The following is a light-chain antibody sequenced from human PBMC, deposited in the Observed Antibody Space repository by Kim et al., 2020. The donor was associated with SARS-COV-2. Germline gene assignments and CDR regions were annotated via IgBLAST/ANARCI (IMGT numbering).Light chain of an antibody. CDR2: SNS. Sequence: RVTSACTGGSSNSGAGYDVHWYQHLPGRAPNLIIRSNSDRPSGVPDRFSGSNSGTSASLTITGLQAEDEADYYCQSYDSSLSGSVFGGGTQLTVL. J-gene: IGLJ2*01. CDR1: SSNSGAGYD. V-gene: IGLV1-40*01. CDR3: QSYDSSLSGSV.